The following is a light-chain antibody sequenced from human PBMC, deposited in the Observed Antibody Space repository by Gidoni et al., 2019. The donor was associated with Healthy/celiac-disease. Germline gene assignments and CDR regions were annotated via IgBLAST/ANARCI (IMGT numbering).Light chain of an antibody. Sequence: DIQMTQSPSSLSASVGDRVTITCRASQSISIYLNWYQQKPAKAPKLLIYAASSLQSGVPSRFSGSGSGTDFTLTSSSLQPEDFATYYCQQSYSTPPFTFGPGTKVDIK. CDR3: QQSYSTPPFT. V-gene: IGKV1-39*01. CDR1: QSISIY. CDR2: AAS. J-gene: IGKJ3*01.